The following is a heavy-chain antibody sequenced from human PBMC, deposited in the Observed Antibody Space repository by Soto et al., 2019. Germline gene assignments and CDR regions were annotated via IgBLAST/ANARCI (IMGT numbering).Heavy chain of an antibody. CDR2: IYHSGGI. CDR1: GASITSSGYS. CDR3: ARGSYYYGMDV. Sequence: SETLSLTCAVSGASITSSGYSWGWFRQPPGMGLEWIGHIYHSGGIHYNPSLESRVTMSVDRSKNQFSLKLSSVTAADTAVYYCARGSYYYGMDVWGQGTTVTVSS. J-gene: IGHJ6*02. V-gene: IGHV4-30-2*01.